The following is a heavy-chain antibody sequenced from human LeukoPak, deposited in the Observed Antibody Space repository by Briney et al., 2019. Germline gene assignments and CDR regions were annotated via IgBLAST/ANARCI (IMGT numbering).Heavy chain of an antibody. CDR1: GGSILTTNW. V-gene: IGHV4-4*02. Sequence: SETLSLTCAVSGGSILTTNWWSWVRQPPGKGLEWIGEVHLSGTSNYNPSLKSRVSMSIDKSKNQLSLKLTSVTAADTAMYYCAIESGAFSPFGFWGRGTLVTVSS. D-gene: IGHD1-26*01. CDR3: AIESGAFSPFGF. CDR2: VHLSGTS. J-gene: IGHJ4*02.